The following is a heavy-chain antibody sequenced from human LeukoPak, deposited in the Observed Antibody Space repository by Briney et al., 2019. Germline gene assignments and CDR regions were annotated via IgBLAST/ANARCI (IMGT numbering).Heavy chain of an antibody. CDR2: ISPSGGST. Sequence: ASVKVSCKAFGCTFTSNYMHWVRQAPGQGPEWMGVISPSGGSTTYAQKFQGRVTLTRDMSTSTDYLELSSLRSEDTAVYYCARDNSVRDEAWWFNPWGQGTLVTASS. D-gene: IGHD5-24*01. V-gene: IGHV1-46*01. CDR1: GCTFTSNY. J-gene: IGHJ5*02. CDR3: ARDNSVRDEAWWFNP.